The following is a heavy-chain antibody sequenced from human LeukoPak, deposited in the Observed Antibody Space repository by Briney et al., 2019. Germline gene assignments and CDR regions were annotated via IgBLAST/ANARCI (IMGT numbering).Heavy chain of an antibody. CDR2: IKQDGIEK. J-gene: IGHJ4*02. V-gene: IGHV3-7*01. CDR1: GFTFSTYW. Sequence: GGSLRLSCAASGFTFSTYWMGWVRQAPGKGLEWVANIKQDGIEKYYVDSVKGRFTISRDNAKNSLYLQMNSLSAEDTAMYYCARINFKSARDYWGQGTLVTVSS. CDR3: ARINFKSARDY. D-gene: IGHD1-20*01.